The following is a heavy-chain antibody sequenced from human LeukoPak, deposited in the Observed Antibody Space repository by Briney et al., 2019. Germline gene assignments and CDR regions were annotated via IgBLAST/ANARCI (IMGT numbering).Heavy chain of an antibody. V-gene: IGHV1-69*06. D-gene: IGHD6-13*01. CDR1: GGTFSSYA. J-gene: IGHJ4*02. Sequence: SVKVSCQASGGTFSSYAISWVRQAPGQGLEWMGGIIPIFGTANYAQKFQGRVTITADKSTSTAYMELSSLRSEDTAVYYCARAGIAAAGPYFDYWGQGTLVTVSS. CDR3: ARAGIAAAGPYFDY. CDR2: IIPIFGTA.